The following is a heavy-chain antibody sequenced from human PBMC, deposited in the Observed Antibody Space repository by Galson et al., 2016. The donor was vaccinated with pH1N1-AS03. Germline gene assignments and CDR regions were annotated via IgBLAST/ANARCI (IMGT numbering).Heavy chain of an antibody. J-gene: IGHJ4*02. V-gene: IGHV2-5*02. CDR3: ARSTHVNEGLDF. Sequence: PALVKPTQTLTLTCTFSGFSLSTGGVHVAWIRQPPGKALEWLALIFWDGETRYRPSLRSRLTITKDTSKNQVVLTMTNMDPVDTATYYCARSTHVNEGLDFWGQGTLVTVAS. CDR1: GFSLSTGGVH. D-gene: IGHD2-8*01. CDR2: IFWDGET.